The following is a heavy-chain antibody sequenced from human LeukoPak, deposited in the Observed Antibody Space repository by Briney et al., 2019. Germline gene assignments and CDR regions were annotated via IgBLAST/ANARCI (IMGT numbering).Heavy chain of an antibody. CDR3: AKDFLSSCMENWFDP. J-gene: IGHJ5*02. D-gene: IGHD2-2*01. Sequence: GGSLRLSCAASGFTFSSYGMSWVRQAPGKGLEWVSAISGSGGSTYYADSVKGRFTISRDNSKNTLYLQMNSLRAEETAVYYCAKDFLSSCMENWFDPWGQGTLVTVSS. V-gene: IGHV3-23*01. CDR2: ISGSGGST. CDR1: GFTFSSYG.